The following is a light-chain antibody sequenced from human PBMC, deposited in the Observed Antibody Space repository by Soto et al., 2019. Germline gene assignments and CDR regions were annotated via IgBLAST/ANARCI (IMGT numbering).Light chain of an antibody. CDR3: QQYGSSSLT. CDR1: QSVSSSY. CDR2: VAS. Sequence: EIVLTQSPGTLSLSPGEKATLSCRASQSVSSSYLAWYQQKPGQAPRLLIYVASSRATGIPDRFSGSGSGTDFTLTISRLEPEDFAVYYCQQYGSSSLTFGGGTKVDIK. V-gene: IGKV3-20*01. J-gene: IGKJ4*01.